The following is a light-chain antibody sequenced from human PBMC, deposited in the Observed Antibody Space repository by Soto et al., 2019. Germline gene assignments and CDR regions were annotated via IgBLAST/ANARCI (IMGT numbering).Light chain of an antibody. J-gene: IGKJ4*01. CDR2: DSS. V-gene: IGKV3-11*01. CDR3: QQYNNWPRAT. CDR1: QTVSSF. Sequence: VLTQSPATLSLSPGERATLSCRASQTVSSFLAWYQQKPGQAPRLLIHDSSDRATGIPARFSGSGSGTDFTLTISSLEPEDVAVYYCQQYNNWPRATFGGGTKVEIK.